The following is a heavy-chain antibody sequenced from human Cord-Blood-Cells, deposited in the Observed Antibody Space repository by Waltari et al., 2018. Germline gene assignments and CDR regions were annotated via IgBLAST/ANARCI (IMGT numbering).Heavy chain of an antibody. CDR3: ARISPTGGVDY. CDR1: GFSLSTNGIC. Sequence: QVSLRESGPALVNPTQTLPLTCTFPGFSLSTNGICVSWIRQPPGKSLECLARIDWDDDKYYSTSLKTRLTISKDTSKNQVVLTMTNMDPVDTATYYCARISPTGGVDYWGQGTLVTVSS. V-gene: IGHV2-70*15. CDR2: IDWDDDK. J-gene: IGHJ4*02. D-gene: IGHD7-27*01.